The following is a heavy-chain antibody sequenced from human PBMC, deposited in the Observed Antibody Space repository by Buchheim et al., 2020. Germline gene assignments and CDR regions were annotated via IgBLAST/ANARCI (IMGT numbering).Heavy chain of an antibody. V-gene: IGHV3-23*01. CDR1: GFTSGSYA. CDR2: ISGGGDST. D-gene: IGHD6-19*01. Sequence: DVQLLESGGGLVQPGGSLRLSCAASGFTSGSYAMSWVRQAPGKGLEWVSTISGGGDSTYYADSVKGRFTISRDNSKNTLYLQMSSLRAEDTAVYYCAKDLPGSGWAIDYWGQGTL. CDR3: AKDLPGSGWAIDY. J-gene: IGHJ4*02.